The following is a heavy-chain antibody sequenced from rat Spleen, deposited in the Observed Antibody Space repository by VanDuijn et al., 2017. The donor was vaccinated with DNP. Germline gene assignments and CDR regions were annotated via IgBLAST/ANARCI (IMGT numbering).Heavy chain of an antibody. Sequence: EVQLVESGGGLVQPGRSLKLSCVASGFTFNSYWMHWIRQAPGKGLEWVASINTDGGTTYYPDSVKGRFTISRDNAKSTLYLQMNSLRSEDTATYYCARHVDFWGQGVMVTVSS. J-gene: IGHJ2*01. V-gene: IGHV5-58*01. CDR2: INTDGGTT. CDR3: ARHVDF. CDR1: GFTFNSYW.